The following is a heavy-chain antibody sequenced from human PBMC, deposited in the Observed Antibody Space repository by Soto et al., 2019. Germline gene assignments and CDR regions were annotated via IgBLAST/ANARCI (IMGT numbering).Heavy chain of an antibody. V-gene: IGHV3-33*01. CDR1: GFTFSSYG. CDR3: ARDLGLRFLECDY. J-gene: IGHJ4*02. Sequence: GGSLRLSCAASGFTFSSYGMHWVRQAPGKGLEWVAVIWYDGSNKYYADSVKGRFTISRDNSKNTLYLQMNSLRAEDTAVYYCARDLGLRFLECDYWGQGTLVTVSS. CDR2: IWYDGSNK. D-gene: IGHD3-3*01.